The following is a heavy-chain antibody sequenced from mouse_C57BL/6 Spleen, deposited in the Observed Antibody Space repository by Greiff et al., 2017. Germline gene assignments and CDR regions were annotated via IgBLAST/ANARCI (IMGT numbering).Heavy chain of an antibody. D-gene: IGHD2-4*01. J-gene: IGHJ1*03. CDR2: IDPSDSYT. CDR1: GYTFTSYW. CDR3: ARLEGDYPWYFDV. Sequence: QVQLQQPGAELVRPGTSVKLSCKASGYTFTSYWMHWVKQRPGQGLEWIGVIDPSDSYTNYNQKFKGKATLTVDTSSSTAYMQLSSLTSEDSAVYYCARLEGDYPWYFDVWGTGTTVTVSS. V-gene: IGHV1-59*01.